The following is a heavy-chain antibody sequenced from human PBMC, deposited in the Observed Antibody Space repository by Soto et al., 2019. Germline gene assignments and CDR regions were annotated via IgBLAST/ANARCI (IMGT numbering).Heavy chain of an antibody. CDR2: IIPILGIA. CDR3: AREEYYYGSGAFFDY. V-gene: IGHV1-69*04. CDR1: GGTFSSYT. Sequence: ASVKVSCKASGGTFSSYTISWVRPAPGQGLEWMGRIIPILGIANYAQKFQGRVTITADKSTSTAYMELSSLRSEDTAVYYCAREEYYYGSGAFFDYWGQGTLVTVSS. J-gene: IGHJ4*02. D-gene: IGHD3-10*01.